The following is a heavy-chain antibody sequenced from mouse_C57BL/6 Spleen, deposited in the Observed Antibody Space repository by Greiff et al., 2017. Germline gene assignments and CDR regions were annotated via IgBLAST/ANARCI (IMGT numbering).Heavy chain of an antibody. J-gene: IGHJ3*01. CDR3: ARPYGSNPG. CDR2: IDPSDSYT. CDR1: GYTFTSYW. V-gene: IGHV1-69*01. D-gene: IGHD1-1*01. Sequence: QVQLQQPGAELVMPGASVKLSCKASGYTFTSYWMHWVKQRPGQGLEWIGEIDPSDSYTNYNQKFKGKSTLTVDKSSSTAYMQLSSLTSEDSAVYYCARPYGSNPGWGQGTLVTVSA.